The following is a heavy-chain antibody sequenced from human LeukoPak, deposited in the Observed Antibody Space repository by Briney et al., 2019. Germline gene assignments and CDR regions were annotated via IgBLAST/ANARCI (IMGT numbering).Heavy chain of an antibody. CDR3: AKWGDYDVLNGYYVSDY. CDR2: ITGSGGNT. D-gene: IGHD3-9*01. CDR1: GFTFSNYA. J-gene: IGHJ4*02. Sequence: GGSLRLSCAASGFTFSNYAMSWVRQAPGKGLEWVSAITGSGGNTYYADSVKGRFTISRDNYKNTVFLKMNSLRAEDTAVYYCAKWGDYDVLNGYYVSDYWGQGTLVTVSS. V-gene: IGHV3-23*01.